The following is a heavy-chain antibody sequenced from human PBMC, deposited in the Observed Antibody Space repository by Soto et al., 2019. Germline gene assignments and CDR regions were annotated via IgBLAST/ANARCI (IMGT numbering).Heavy chain of an antibody. J-gene: IGHJ4*02. CDR3: AHRGGATVGLYCFDY. CDR1: GFSLSTTGVG. D-gene: IGHD2-15*01. CDR2: MYWHDDK. V-gene: IGHV2-5*01. Sequence: SGPTLVNPTQTLTLTCTFSGFSLSTTGVGVSWIRQPPGKALEWLALMYWHDDKRYSPSLKSRLSITKDPSKNQVILTMTDMDPVDTATYYCAHRGGATVGLYCFDYWGQGALVTVSS.